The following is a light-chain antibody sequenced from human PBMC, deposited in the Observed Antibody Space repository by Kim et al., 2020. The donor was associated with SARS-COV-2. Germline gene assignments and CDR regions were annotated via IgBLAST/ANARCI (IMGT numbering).Light chain of an antibody. J-gene: IGKJ4*01. CDR1: QDIRNY. CDR2: DAL. CDR3: QQYDNLPLT. V-gene: IGKV1-33*01. Sequence: ASVVDSVTITCQSSQDIRNYLNWYQQKAGKGPKVLIYDALNLETGVPSRFSGSASGTHFSLTITNLQPDDVATYYCQQYDNLPLTFGGGTKVDIK.